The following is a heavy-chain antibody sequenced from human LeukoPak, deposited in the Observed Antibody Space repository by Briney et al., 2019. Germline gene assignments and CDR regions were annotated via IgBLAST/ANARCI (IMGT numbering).Heavy chain of an antibody. D-gene: IGHD1-26*01. Sequence: GGSLRLSCAASGFTFSSYAMHRVRQAPGKGLEWVAVISYDGSNKYYADSVKGRFTISRDNSKNTLYLQMNSLRAEDTAVYYCASGERERRFDYWGQGTLVTVPS. V-gene: IGHV3-30*04. J-gene: IGHJ4*02. CDR2: ISYDGSNK. CDR1: GFTFSSYA. CDR3: ASGERERRFDY.